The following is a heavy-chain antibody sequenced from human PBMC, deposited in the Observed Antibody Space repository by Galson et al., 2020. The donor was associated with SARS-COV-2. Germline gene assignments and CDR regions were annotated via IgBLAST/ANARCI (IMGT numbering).Heavy chain of an antibody. CDR2: IYYSGTT. D-gene: IGHD2-21*02. Sequence: SETLSLTCTVSGGSISTTSYFWGWIRQPPGKGLEWIGTIYYSGTTYYNPSLRSRVTISVDTSTNQFSLKLNSVTAADPAVYYCARRGGRVTAQHFDLRGHGSLATGAS. J-gene: IGHJ2*01. V-gene: IGHV4-39*01. CDR1: GGSISTTSYF. CDR3: ARRGGRVTAQHFDL.